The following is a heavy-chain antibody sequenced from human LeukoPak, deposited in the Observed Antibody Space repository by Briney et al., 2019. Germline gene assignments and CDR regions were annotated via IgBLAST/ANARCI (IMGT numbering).Heavy chain of an antibody. CDR3: ARGLTASGKHYFDY. D-gene: IGHD6-13*01. V-gene: IGHV3-48*01. J-gene: IGHJ4*02. CDR2: ISSSSGTI. Sequence: GGSLRLSCAASGFTFSTYNMNWVRQAPGKGLEWVSYISSSSGTIYYADSVQGRFTISRDNAKNSLYLQMNSLRAEDTAVYYCARGLTASGKHYFDYWGQGTLVTVSS. CDR1: GFTFSTYN.